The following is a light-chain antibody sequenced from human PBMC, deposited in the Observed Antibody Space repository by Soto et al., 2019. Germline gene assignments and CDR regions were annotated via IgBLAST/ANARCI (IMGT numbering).Light chain of an antibody. V-gene: IGKV1-9*01. CDR3: QQSYITPYT. CDR1: QGISSY. CDR2: TAS. J-gene: IGKJ5*01. Sequence: DIQLTRSPSFLSASVGDRVTITCRASQGISSYLAWYQQKPGKAPNLLIHTASTLQSGVPSRFSGSGSGTEFTLTISSLQPEDFATYYCQQSYITPYTFGQGTRLEIK.